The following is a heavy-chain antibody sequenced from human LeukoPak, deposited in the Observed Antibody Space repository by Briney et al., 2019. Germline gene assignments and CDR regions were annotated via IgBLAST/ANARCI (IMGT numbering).Heavy chain of an antibody. Sequence: HPGGSLRLSCAASGFTFSSYEMNWVRQAPGKGLEWVSSISSSSSDIYYADSVKGRFTISRDNAKNSLYLQMNSLRAEDTAIYYCARDGDGLKPLDYWGQGTLVIVSS. CDR3: ARDGDGLKPLDY. D-gene: IGHD5-24*01. V-gene: IGHV3-48*03. J-gene: IGHJ4*02. CDR1: GFTFSSYE. CDR2: ISSSSSDI.